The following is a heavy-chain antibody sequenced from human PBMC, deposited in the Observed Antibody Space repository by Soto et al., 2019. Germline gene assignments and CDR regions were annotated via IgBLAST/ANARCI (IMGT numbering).Heavy chain of an antibody. CDR2: ISGSGGST. V-gene: IGHV3-23*01. D-gene: IGHD1-1*01. J-gene: IGHJ4*02. Sequence: EVQLLESGGGLVQPGGSLRLSCAASGFTFSSYAMSWVRQAPGKGLEWVSAISGSGGSTYYADSVKGRFTISRDNSKNTLYLQMNSLRAEDTAVYYCAKEGISGTQLLYYFDYWGQGTLVTVSS. CDR1: GFTFSSYA. CDR3: AKEGISGTQLLYYFDY.